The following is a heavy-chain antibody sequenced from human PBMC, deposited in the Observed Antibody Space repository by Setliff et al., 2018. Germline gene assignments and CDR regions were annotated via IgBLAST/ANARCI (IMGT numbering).Heavy chain of an antibody. D-gene: IGHD2-2*01. J-gene: IGHJ4*02. CDR1: GFTFSKAW. CDR3: AKGYCSSTSCYVDY. V-gene: IGHV3-11*01. Sequence: GGSLRLSCAASGFTFSKAWMSWVRQAPGKGLEWVSYISSSGSTIYYADSVKGRFTISRDNAKNSLYLQMNSLRAEDMALYYCAKGYCSSTSCYVDYWGQGTLVTVSS. CDR2: ISSSGSTI.